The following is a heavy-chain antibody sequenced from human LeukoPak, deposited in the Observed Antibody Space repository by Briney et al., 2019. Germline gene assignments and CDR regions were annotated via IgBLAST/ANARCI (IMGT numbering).Heavy chain of an antibody. CDR2: INPAGGRT. D-gene: IGHD3-10*01. Sequence: ASVKASCKASGYIFITYYIHWVRQAPGQGLEWVGMINPAGGRTVYAQKFQGRVTMSTDTSTSTVSMDLSSLRSEDTAVYFCARGDGDDYYYYMDVWGKGTTVTVSS. CDR3: ARGDGDDYYYYMDV. V-gene: IGHV1-46*01. CDR1: GYIFITYY. J-gene: IGHJ6*03.